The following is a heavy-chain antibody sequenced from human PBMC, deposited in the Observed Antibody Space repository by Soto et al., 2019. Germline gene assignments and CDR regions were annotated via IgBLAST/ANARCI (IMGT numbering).Heavy chain of an antibody. CDR2: ISYDGSNK. CDR1: GFTFSSYA. V-gene: IGHV3-30-3*01. CDR3: AREQLRGLGWFDP. Sequence: QVQLVESGGGVVQPGRSLRLSCAASGFTFSSYAMHWVRQAPGKGLEWVAVISYDGSNKYYADSVKGRFTISRDNSKNTLYLQMNRLRGEDTAVYYCAREQLRGLGWFDPWGQGTLVTVSS. D-gene: IGHD6-6*01. J-gene: IGHJ5*02.